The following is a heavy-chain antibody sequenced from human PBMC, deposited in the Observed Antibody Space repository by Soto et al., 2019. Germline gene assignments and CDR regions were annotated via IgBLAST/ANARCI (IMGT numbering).Heavy chain of an antibody. D-gene: IGHD2-8*01. V-gene: IGHV1-58*01. Sequence: SVKVSCKASGFTFTSSAFQWVRQARGQRLEWIGWIAVGSGYTNYAQRFQDRVTLTRDISTATTYMELGGLTSEGTAIYYCAADATAWQQMVPSDYWGQGPLVTVSS. CDR2: IAVGSGYT. CDR1: GFTFTSSA. CDR3: AADATAWQQMVPSDY. J-gene: IGHJ4*02.